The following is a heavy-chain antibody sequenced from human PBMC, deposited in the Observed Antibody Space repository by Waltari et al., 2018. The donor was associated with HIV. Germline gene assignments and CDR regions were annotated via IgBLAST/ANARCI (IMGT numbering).Heavy chain of an antibody. D-gene: IGHD6-19*01. CDR1: GFTFSSYA. Sequence: QVQLVESGGGVVQPGRSLRLSCAASGFTFSSYAMHWVRQAPGKGLEWVAVISYDGSNKYYADSVKGRFTISRDNSKNTLYLQMNSLRAEDTAVYYCASPGWLDAFDIWGQGTMVTVSS. J-gene: IGHJ3*02. CDR3: ASPGWLDAFDI. V-gene: IGHV3-30*01. CDR2: ISYDGSNK.